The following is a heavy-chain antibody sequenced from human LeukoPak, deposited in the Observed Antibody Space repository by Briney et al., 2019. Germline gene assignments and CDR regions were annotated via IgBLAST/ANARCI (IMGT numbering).Heavy chain of an antibody. CDR2: INPSGGST. D-gene: IGHD2-21*02. CDR1: GYTFTSYY. V-gene: IGHV1-46*01. J-gene: IGHJ4*02. CDR3: ARDRVALAYCGGDCYSALDY. Sequence: ASVTVSCKASGYTFTSYYMHWVRQAPGQGLEWMGIINPSGGSTSYAQKFQGRVTMTRDTSTSTVYMELSSLRSEDTAVYYCARDRVALAYCGGDCYSALDYWGQGTLVTVSS.